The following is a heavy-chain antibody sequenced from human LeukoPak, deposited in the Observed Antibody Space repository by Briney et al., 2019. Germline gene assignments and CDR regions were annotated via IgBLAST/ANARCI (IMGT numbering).Heavy chain of an antibody. CDR2: IKEDGSEK. CDR3: ARMRYSDY. Sequence: GGSLRLSCAASGFTFSNSWMTWVRQAPGKGLEWVANIKEDGSEKYYVDSVKGRFTISRDNAKNSLYLQMNSLRADDTAVNYCARMRYSDYWGQGTLVTVSS. D-gene: IGHD1-1*01. J-gene: IGHJ4*02. CDR1: GFTFSNSW. V-gene: IGHV3-7*01.